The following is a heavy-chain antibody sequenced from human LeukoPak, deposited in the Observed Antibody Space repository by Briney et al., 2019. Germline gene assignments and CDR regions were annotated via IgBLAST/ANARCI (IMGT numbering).Heavy chain of an antibody. V-gene: IGHV4-61*02. J-gene: IGHJ3*02. CDR3: ARGQVLRYFDWLWSEDAFDI. CDR2: IYSSGGT. D-gene: IGHD3-9*01. CDR1: GDSISSGSYY. Sequence: SETLSLTCTVSGDSISSGSYYWTWIRQPAGKGLEWIGRIYSSGGTNYNPSLKSRVTISVDTSKNQFSLKLSSVTAADTAVYYCARGQVLRYFDWLWSEDAFDIWGQGTMVTVSS.